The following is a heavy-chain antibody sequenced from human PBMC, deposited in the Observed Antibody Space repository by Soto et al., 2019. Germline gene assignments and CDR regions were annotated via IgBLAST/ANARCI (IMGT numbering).Heavy chain of an antibody. D-gene: IGHD3-10*01. Sequence: QVHLVQSGAEVKKPGASVKVSCKGSGYTFTTYGITWVRQAPGQGLEWMGWISAHNGNTNYAQKRQGRDPVTRDTSTSTAYMELRSLRSDDTAVYYCARGRYGEYWGQGALVTVSS. CDR2: ISAHNGNT. J-gene: IGHJ4*02. CDR3: ARGRYGEY. CDR1: GYTFTTYG. V-gene: IGHV1-18*01.